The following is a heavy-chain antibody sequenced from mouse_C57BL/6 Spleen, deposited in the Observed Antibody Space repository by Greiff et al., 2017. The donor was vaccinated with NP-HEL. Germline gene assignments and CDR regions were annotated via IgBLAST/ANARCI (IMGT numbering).Heavy chain of an antibody. CDR3: ARGGNYPAWFAY. V-gene: IGHV1-53*01. Sequence: QVQLQQPGTELVKPGASVKLFCKASGYTFTSYWIHWVKQRPGQGLEWLGNINPSNGGTNYNEKFKSKATLTVDKSSSTAYMQLSSLTSEDSAVYYCARGGNYPAWFAYWGQGTLVTVST. D-gene: IGHD2-1*01. CDR1: GYTFTSYW. CDR2: INPSNGGT. J-gene: IGHJ3*01.